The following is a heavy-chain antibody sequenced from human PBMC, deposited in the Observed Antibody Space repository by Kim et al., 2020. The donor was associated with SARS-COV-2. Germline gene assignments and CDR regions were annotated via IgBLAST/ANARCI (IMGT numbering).Heavy chain of an antibody. CDR2: IYYSGST. J-gene: IGHJ5*02. CDR1: GGSISSYY. Sequence: SETLSLTCTVSGGSISSYYWSWIRQPPGKGLEWIGYIYYSGSTNYNPSLKSRVTISVDTSKNQFSLKLSSVTAADTAVYYCARLEYCSGGSCYSSWFDPWGQGTLVTVSS. D-gene: IGHD2-15*01. V-gene: IGHV4-59*08. CDR3: ARLEYCSGGSCYSSWFDP.